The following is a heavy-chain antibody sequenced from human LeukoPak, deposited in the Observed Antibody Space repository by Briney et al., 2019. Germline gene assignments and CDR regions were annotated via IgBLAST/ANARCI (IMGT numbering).Heavy chain of an antibody. CDR3: ARGRPHVNDY. J-gene: IGHJ4*02. D-gene: IGHD3-10*02. CDR1: GFTFSSYW. Sequence: PGGSLRLSCAASGFTFSSYWMNWVRQAPGKGLVWVSRIASDGSSTSYADSVKGRFSISRDNAKNTLYLQMNSLRVEDTAVYYCARGRPHVNDYGARGPLVPVPS. CDR2: IASDGSST. V-gene: IGHV3-74*01.